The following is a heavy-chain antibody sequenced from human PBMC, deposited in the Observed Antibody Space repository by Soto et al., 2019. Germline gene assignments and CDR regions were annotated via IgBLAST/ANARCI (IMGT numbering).Heavy chain of an antibody. Sequence: SETLSLTCTVSGGSISSYYWSWIRQPPGKGLEWIGYIYYSGSTNYNPSLKSRVTISVDTSKNQFSLKLSSVTAADTAVYYCARAAADNWCDPWGQGTMGTVSA. CDR2: IYYSGST. J-gene: IGHJ5*02. V-gene: IGHV4-59*01. CDR1: GGSISSYY. D-gene: IGHD6-13*01. CDR3: ARAAADNWCDP.